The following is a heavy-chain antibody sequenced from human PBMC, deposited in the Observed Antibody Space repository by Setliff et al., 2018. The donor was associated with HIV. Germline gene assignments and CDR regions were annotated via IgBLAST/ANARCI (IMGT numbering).Heavy chain of an antibody. V-gene: IGHV1-69*05. Sequence: SVKVSCKASGGTFSSYAISWVRQAPGQGLEWMGGITPIFGTANYAQKFQGRVTITTDESTSTAYMELSSLRSEDTAVYYCAEAGSGYYYFDYWGQGTLVTVSS. CDR2: ITPIFGTA. D-gene: IGHD3-3*01. J-gene: IGHJ4*02. CDR3: AEAGSGYYYFDY. CDR1: GGTFSSYA.